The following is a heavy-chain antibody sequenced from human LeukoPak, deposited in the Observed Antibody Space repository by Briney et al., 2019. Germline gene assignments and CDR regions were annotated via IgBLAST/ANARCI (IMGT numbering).Heavy chain of an antibody. Sequence: EASVKVSCKASGYTFTSYYMHWVRQAPGQGLEWMGWINPNSGGTNYAQKFQGWVTMTRDTSISTAYMELSRLRSDDTAVYYCARELRIGYCSGGSCYYGMDVWGQGTTVTVSS. V-gene: IGHV1-2*04. D-gene: IGHD2-15*01. CDR3: ARELRIGYCSGGSCYYGMDV. CDR2: INPNSGGT. CDR1: GYTFTSYY. J-gene: IGHJ6*02.